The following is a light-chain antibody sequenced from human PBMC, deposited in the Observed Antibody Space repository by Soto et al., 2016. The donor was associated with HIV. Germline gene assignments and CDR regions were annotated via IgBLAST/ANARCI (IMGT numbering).Light chain of an antibody. V-gene: IGLV3-21*03. CDR2: DDT. CDR1: NIEENL. J-gene: IGLJ1*01. Sequence: SYVLTQPPSVSVAPGRTASITCGGTNIEENLVHWYQQKPGQAPVLVVYDDTDRPSGIPERFSGSNSGNTATLSISKVEAGDEADYYCQVWDSNSDHYVFGTGTKVTVL. CDR3: QVWDSNSDHYV.